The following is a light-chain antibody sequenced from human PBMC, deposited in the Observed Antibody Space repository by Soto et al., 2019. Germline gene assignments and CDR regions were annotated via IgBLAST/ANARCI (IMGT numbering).Light chain of an antibody. CDR2: EDH. Sequence: SVLTQPASVSGSPGQSITISCTGTSSDVGRYSLVSWYQQHPGKAPKLMISEDHKRPSGVSNRFSGSKSGNTASLTISELQTEDEADYYCCSYAGSNTWVFGTGTKVTVL. V-gene: IGLV2-23*01. CDR1: SSDVGRYSL. CDR3: CSYAGSNTWV. J-gene: IGLJ1*01.